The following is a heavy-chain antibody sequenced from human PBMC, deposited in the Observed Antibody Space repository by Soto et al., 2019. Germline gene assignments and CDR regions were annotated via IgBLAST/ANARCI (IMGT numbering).Heavy chain of an antibody. J-gene: IGHJ6*02. CDR3: ARKGYGDYGGMDV. V-gene: IGHV3-48*01. CDR2: IRSSSSPK. Sequence: GGSLRLSCAASGFIFSSYSMNWVRQAPGKGLEWVSYIRSSSSPKDYADSVKGRFTISRDNANKSLYLQMNSLRAEHTAVYYCARKGYGDYGGMDVWGQGTTVTVSS. D-gene: IGHD4-17*01. CDR1: GFIFSSYS.